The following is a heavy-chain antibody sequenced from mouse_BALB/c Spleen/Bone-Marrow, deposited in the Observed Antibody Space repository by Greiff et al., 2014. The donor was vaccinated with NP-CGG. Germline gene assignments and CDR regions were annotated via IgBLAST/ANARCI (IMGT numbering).Heavy chain of an antibody. CDR1: GYIFTSYW. CDR3: ARTVNPAMDY. J-gene: IGHJ4*01. CDR2: IYPGTGST. V-gene: IGHV1S132*01. Sequence: VQLQQSGAELVRPGASVKLSCKTSGYIFTSYWIHWVKQRPGQGLEWIARIYPGTGSTYYNEKFKGKATLTADKSSSTAYMQRSSLKSEDSAVCFCARTVNPAMDYWGQGTSVTVSS.